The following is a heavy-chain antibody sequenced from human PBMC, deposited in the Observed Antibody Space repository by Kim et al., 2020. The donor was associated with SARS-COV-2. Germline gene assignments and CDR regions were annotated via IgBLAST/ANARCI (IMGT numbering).Heavy chain of an antibody. Sequence: GGSLRLSCAASGFTFSSYGMHWVRQAPGKGLEWVAVIWYDGSNKYYADSVKGRFTISRDNSKNTLYLQMNSLRAEDTAVYYCARAHLSIDSSGYWGYFDYWGQGTLVTVSS. CDR2: IWYDGSNK. CDR3: ARAHLSIDSSGYWGYFDY. CDR1: GFTFSSYG. D-gene: IGHD3-22*01. J-gene: IGHJ4*02. V-gene: IGHV3-33*01.